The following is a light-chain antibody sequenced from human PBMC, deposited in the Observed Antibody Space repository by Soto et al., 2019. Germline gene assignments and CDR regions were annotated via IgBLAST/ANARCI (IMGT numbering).Light chain of an antibody. CDR2: DVS. CDR3: SSYTSRSTSVV. Sequence: QSALTQPASVSGSPGQSITISCTGTSSDVGTYNYVSWYQQHPGKAPELMIYDVSYRPSGVSHRFSGSKSGNTASLTISGLQAEDEADYYCSSYTSRSTSVVFGGGTKLPVL. V-gene: IGLV2-14*01. CDR1: SSDVGTYNY. J-gene: IGLJ2*01.